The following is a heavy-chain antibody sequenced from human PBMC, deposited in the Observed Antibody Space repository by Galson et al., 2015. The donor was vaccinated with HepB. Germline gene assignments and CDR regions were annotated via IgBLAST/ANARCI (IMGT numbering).Heavy chain of an antibody. J-gene: IGHJ3*02. CDR3: ARGPRSCSDGSCYSGAFDI. D-gene: IGHD2-15*01. CDR2: IYTSGSTNSNPST. V-gene: IGHV4-4*07. Sequence: ETLSLTCTVFGDSISSYYWSWIRQPAGKGLEWIGRIYTSGSTNSNPSTNYNPSLKSRVTMSVDTSKNRFSLKLTSVTAADTAVYYCARGPRSCSDGSCYSGAFDIWGQGTMVTVSS. CDR1: GDSISSYY.